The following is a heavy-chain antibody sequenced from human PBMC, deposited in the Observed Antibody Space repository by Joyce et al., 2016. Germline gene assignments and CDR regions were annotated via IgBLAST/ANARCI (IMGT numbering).Heavy chain of an antibody. J-gene: IGHJ5*02. CDR1: GGSIRSGDYY. V-gene: IGHV4-30-4*01. D-gene: IGHD2/OR15-2a*01. CDR3: AKARRNNGGWFDP. CDR2: IHYGGST. Sequence: QVQLQESGPGLVKPSQTLSLTCTVSGGSIRSGDYYWSWIRQPPGKGLEWIGYIHYGGSTYDDPSLKRRVTITVDTSKNQFALRLSSVTAGDTAGYYCAKARRNNGGWFDPWGQGTLVTISS.